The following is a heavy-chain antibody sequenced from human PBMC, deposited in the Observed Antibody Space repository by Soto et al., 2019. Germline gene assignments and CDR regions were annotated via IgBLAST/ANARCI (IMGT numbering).Heavy chain of an antibody. CDR1: GFTFSNYY. V-gene: IGHV3-11*01. J-gene: IGHJ4*02. D-gene: IGHD6-19*01. CDR2: ISSTGRTI. CDR3: ARSYSSGWEFDY. Sequence: GGSLRLSCGASGFTFSNYYMSWIRQAPGKGLEWVSYISSTGRTIYYADSVKGRFTVSRDNAQNSLSLKLNSLRVEDAAVYYCARSYSSGWEFDYWGQGTQVTVSS.